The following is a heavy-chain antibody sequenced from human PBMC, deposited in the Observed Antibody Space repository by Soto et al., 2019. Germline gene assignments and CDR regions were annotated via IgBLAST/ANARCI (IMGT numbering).Heavy chain of an antibody. CDR2: IYYSGST. J-gene: IGHJ5*02. D-gene: IGHD6-13*01. Sequence: SETLSLTCTVSGDSISSGDYYWSWIRQPPGKGLEWIGYIYYSGSTYYNPSLKSRVTISVDTSKNQFSLKLSSVTAADTAVYYCARRRAAGPGWFDPWGQGTLVTVSS. CDR3: ARRRAAGPGWFDP. CDR1: GDSISSGDYY. V-gene: IGHV4-30-4*01.